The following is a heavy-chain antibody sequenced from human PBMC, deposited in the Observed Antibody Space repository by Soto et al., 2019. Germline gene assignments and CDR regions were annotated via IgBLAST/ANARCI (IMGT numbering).Heavy chain of an antibody. CDR2: INHSGST. CDR1: GGSFSGYY. J-gene: IGHJ5*02. D-gene: IGHD6-13*01. V-gene: IGHV4-34*01. CDR3: ASCVAAAGTNWFDP. Sequence: PSETLSLTCAVYGGSFSGYYWSWIRQPPGKGLEWIGEINHSGSTNYNPSLKSRVTISVDTSKNQFSLKLSSVTAADTAVDYCASCVAAAGTNWFDPWGQGTLVTVSS.